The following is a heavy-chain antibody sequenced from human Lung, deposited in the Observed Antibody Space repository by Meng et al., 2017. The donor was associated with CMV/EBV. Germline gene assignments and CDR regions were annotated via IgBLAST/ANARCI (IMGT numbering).Heavy chain of an antibody. CDR2: IYHSGST. D-gene: IGHD2-21*02. Sequence: QGALQESGPGLVKPSGTLSLTSAVSGGSLSSRNWWSWVRQPPGKGLEWIGEIYHSGSTNYNPSLKSRVTISVDESKNQFSLRLSSVTAADTAVYYCARVGAYCGGDCYHPRWGQGTLVTVSS. CDR3: ARVGAYCGGDCYHPR. V-gene: IGHV4-4*02. J-gene: IGHJ4*02. CDR1: GGSLSSRNW.